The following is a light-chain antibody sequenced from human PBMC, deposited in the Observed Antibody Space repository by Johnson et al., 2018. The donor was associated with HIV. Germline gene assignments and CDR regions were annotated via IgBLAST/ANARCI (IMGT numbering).Light chain of an antibody. CDR1: SSNIGNNY. Sequence: QSVLTQPPSVSAAPGQKVTISCSGSSSNIGNNYVSWYQQFSGTAPKLLIYENNKRPSGIPDRFSGSKSGTSATLGITGLQTGDEADYYCGTWDNSLGGFYVFGTVTKVTVL. CDR2: ENN. J-gene: IGLJ1*01. V-gene: IGLV1-51*02. CDR3: GTWDNSLGGFYV.